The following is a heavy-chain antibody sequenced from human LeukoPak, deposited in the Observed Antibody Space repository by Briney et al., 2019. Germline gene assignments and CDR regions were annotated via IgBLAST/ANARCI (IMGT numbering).Heavy chain of an antibody. CDR1: GGSFGGYY. D-gene: IGHD3-22*01. CDR2: INHSGST. J-gene: IGHJ4*02. CDR3: ARARYSTGYYYFDY. V-gene: IGHV4-34*01. Sequence: SETLSLTCAVYGGSFGGYYWSWIRQPPGKGLEWIGEINHSGSTNYNPSLKSRVTISVDTSKNQFSLKLSSVTAADTAVYYCARARYSTGYYYFDYWGQGTLVTVSS.